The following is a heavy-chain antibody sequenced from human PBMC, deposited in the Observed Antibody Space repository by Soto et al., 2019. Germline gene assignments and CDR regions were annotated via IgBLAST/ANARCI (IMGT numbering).Heavy chain of an antibody. D-gene: IGHD3-3*01. CDR1: GGSISSGDYY. V-gene: IGHV4-30-4*01. CDR3: ASPIFGVVPSETNYYYGMDV. CDR2: LYYSGST. J-gene: IGHJ6*02. Sequence: QVQLQESGPGLVKPSQTLSLTCTVSGGSISSGDYYWSWIRQPPGKGLEWIGYLYYSGSTYYNPSLKSRVTISVDTSKNQFSLKLSSVTAADTAVYYCASPIFGVVPSETNYYYGMDVWGQGTTVTVSS.